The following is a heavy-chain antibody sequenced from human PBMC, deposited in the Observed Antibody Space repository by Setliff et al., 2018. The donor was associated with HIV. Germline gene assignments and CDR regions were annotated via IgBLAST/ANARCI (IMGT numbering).Heavy chain of an antibody. CDR3: ARHPFYCSGGSCYSYYYYYMDV. CDR2: IYYSGST. V-gene: IGHV4-39*01. D-gene: IGHD2-15*01. Sequence: SETLSLTCTVPGGSISSSSYYWGWIRQPPGKGLEWIGSIYYSGSTYYNPSLKSRVTVSVDTSKNQFSLKLSSVTAADTAVYYCARHPFYCSGGSCYSYYYYYMDVWGKGTTVTVSS. J-gene: IGHJ6*03. CDR1: GGSISSSSYY.